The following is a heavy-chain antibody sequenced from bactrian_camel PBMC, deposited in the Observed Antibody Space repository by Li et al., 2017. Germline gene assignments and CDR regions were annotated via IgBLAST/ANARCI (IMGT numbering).Heavy chain of an antibody. D-gene: IGHD7*01. V-gene: IGHV3S42*01. Sequence: DVQLVESGGGLVQPGGSLRLSCAVSGNTAVRYCMGWFRQAPGPEHVREGVAVIDSDGRASYADSVRGRVTISVDNARATLYLQMNSLKPEDTAMYYCAADYDYGGTWYDAFSEDEYKYWGQGTQVTVS. CDR3: AADYDYGGTWYDAFSEDEYKY. J-gene: IGHJ4*01. CDR1: GNTAVRYC. CDR2: IDSDGRA.